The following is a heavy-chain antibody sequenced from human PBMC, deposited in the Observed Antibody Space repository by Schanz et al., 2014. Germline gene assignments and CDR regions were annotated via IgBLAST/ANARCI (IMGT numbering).Heavy chain of an antibody. CDR2: IGVDGTTT. J-gene: IGHJ4*02. CDR3: AKVRYSSGWRGDYFDE. V-gene: IGHV3-23*01. Sequence: EVQLLESGGGLVEPGGSLRLSCAASGFSFSSYAMGWVRQARGKGLEWVSVIGVDGTTTYYADSVKGRFTISRDNSKNTLYLQMKSLRAEDTAVYYCAKVRYSSGWRGDYFDEWGQGTLVTVAS. CDR1: GFSFSSYA. D-gene: IGHD6-25*01.